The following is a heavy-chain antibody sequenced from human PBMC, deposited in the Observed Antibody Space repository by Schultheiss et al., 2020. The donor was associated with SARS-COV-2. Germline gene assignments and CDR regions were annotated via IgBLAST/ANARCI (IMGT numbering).Heavy chain of an antibody. J-gene: IGHJ6*03. Sequence: GESLKISCAASGFTFSSYSMNWVRQAPGKGLEWVSSISSSSSYIYYADSVKGRFTISRDNAKNSLYLQMNSLRAEDTAVYYCAREVLEWLDNDYYYYMDVWGKGTTVTVSS. CDR1: GFTFSSYS. V-gene: IGHV3-21*01. CDR2: ISSSSSYI. CDR3: AREVLEWLDNDYYYYMDV. D-gene: IGHD3-3*01.